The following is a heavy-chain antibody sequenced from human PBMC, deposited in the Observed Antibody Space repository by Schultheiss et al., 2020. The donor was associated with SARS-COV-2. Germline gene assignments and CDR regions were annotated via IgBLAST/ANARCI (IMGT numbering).Heavy chain of an antibody. J-gene: IGHJ2*01. CDR2: ISGSGGST. CDR3: ASRYCSSTSCSNYWYFDL. CDR1: GFTFSSYS. Sequence: GGSLRLSCAASGFTFSSYSMHWVRQAPGKGLEWVSAISGSGGSTYYADSVKGRFTISRDNSKNTLYLQMNSLRAEDTAVYYCASRYCSSTSCSNYWYFDLWGRGTLVTVSS. D-gene: IGHD2-2*01. V-gene: IGHV3-23*01.